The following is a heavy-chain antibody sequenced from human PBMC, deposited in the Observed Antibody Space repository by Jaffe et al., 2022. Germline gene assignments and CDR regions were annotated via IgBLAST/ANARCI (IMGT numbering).Heavy chain of an antibody. CDR3: ARAGWGFFCSGGSCYPGGNDY. CDR2: IKQDGSEK. D-gene: IGHD2-15*01. Sequence: EVQLVESGGGLVQPGGSLRLSCAASGFTFSSYWMSWVRQAPGKGLEWVANIKQDGSEKYYVDSVKGRFTISRDNAKNSLYLQMNSLRAEDTAVYYCARAGWGFFCSGGSCYPGGNDYWGQGTLVTVSS. V-gene: IGHV3-7*05. CDR1: GFTFSSYW. J-gene: IGHJ4*02.